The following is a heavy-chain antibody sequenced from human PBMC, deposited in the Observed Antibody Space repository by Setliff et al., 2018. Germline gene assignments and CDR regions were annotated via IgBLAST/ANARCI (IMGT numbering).Heavy chain of an antibody. V-gene: IGHV4-61*02. J-gene: IGHJ4*02. CDR1: GGSISSDSDY. Sequence: PSETLSLTCTVSGGSISSDSDYWSWIRQSAGKGLEWIGRIYASGCTEYNPSLGSRVTISVDTSRNQFSLQLSSVTSADTAIYYCTKGRVGLAARAGYWGQGTLVTVSS. CDR3: TKGRVGLAARAGY. D-gene: IGHD1-26*01. CDR2: IYASGCT.